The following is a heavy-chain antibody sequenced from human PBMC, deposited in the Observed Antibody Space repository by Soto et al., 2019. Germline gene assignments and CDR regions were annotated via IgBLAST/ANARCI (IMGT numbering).Heavy chain of an antibody. V-gene: IGHV4-4*02. Sequence: SETLSLTCAVSGGSISSSNWWSWVRQPPGKGLEWIGEIYHSGSTNYNPSLKSRVTISVGKSKDQFSLKLSSVTAADTAVYYCARSGWNYYDSSGYSDYWGQGTLVTVSS. CDR1: GGSISSSNW. D-gene: IGHD3-22*01. CDR3: ARSGWNYYDSSGYSDY. CDR2: IYHSGST. J-gene: IGHJ4*02.